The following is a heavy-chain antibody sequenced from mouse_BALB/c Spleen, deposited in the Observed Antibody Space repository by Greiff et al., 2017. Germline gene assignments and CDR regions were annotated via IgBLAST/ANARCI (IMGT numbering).Heavy chain of an antibody. CDR3: ARGGYGSRGDAMDY. V-gene: IGHV5-17*02. J-gene: IGHJ4*01. CDR1: GFTFSSFG. Sequence: EVKVVESGGGLVQPGGSRKLSCAASGFTFSSFGMHWVRQAPEKGLEWVAYISSGSSTIYYADTVKGRFTISRDNPKNTLFLQMTSLRSEDTAMYYCARGGYGSRGDAMDYWGQGTSVTVSS. D-gene: IGHD1-1*01. CDR2: ISSGSSTI.